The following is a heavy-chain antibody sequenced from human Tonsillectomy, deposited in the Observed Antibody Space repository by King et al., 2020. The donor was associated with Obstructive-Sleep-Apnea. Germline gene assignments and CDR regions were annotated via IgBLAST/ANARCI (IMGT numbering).Heavy chain of an antibody. CDR2: IKQDGSER. Sequence: VQLVESGGGLVQPGGSLRLSCAASGFTFSSYCMTWVRQAPGMGLEWVANIKQDGSERYYVDSVKGRFPISSDNAKNSLYLQMNSLRDEDTALYYCARAREYYCSSTSCYDGGDYWGQGTLVTVSS. J-gene: IGHJ4*02. D-gene: IGHD2-2*01. CDR1: GFTFSSYC. V-gene: IGHV3-7*01. CDR3: ARAREYYCSSTSCYDGGDY.